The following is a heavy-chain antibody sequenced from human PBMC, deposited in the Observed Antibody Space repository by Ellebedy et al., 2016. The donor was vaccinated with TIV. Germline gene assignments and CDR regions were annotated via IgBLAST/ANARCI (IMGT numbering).Heavy chain of an antibody. V-gene: IGHV3-43*01. J-gene: IGHJ6*02. CDR3: AKGLGYTYYYYGMDV. Sequence: GESLKISXAASGFTFDDYTMHWVRQAPGKGLEWVSLISWDGGSTYYADSVKGRFTISRDNSKNSLYLQMNSLRTEDTALYYCAKGLGYTYYYYGMDVWGQGTTVTVSS. CDR1: GFTFDDYT. D-gene: IGHD5-12*01. CDR2: ISWDGGST.